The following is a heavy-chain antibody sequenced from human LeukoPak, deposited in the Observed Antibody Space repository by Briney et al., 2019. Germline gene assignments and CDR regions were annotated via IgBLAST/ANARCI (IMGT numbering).Heavy chain of an antibody. V-gene: IGHV1-8*01. J-gene: IGHJ5*02. CDR1: GYTFTSYD. CDR2: MNPNSGNT. D-gene: IGHD3-10*01. Sequence: WASVKVSCKASGYTFTSYDINWVRQATGQGLEWMGWMNPNSGNTGYAQKFQGRVTMTRNTSISTAYMELSSLRSEDTAVYYCARWEPSMVRDSNWFDPWGQGTLVTVSS. CDR3: ARWEPSMVRDSNWFDP.